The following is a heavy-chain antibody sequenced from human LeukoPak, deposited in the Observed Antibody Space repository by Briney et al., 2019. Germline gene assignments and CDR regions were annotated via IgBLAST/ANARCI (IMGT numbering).Heavy chain of an antibody. CDR3: ARGVRGSGSGRFDY. V-gene: IGHV4-34*01. CDR2: INHSGST. J-gene: IGHJ4*02. CDR1: GGSISSADHY. D-gene: IGHD3-10*01. Sequence: PSETLSLTCTVSGGSISSADHYWSRIRQPPGKGLEWIGEINHSGSTNYNPSLKSRVTISVDTSKNQFSLKLSSVTVADTAVYYCARGVRGSGSGRFDYWGQGTLVTVSS.